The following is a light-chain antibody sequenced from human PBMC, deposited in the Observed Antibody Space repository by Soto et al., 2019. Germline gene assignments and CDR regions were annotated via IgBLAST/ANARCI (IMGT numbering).Light chain of an antibody. Sequence: QSALTQPRSVSGSPGQSVTISCTGTSSDVGGYDYDSWYQQHPGKAPQLVIYDVTKRPSGVPDRFSGSKSGNTAFLTISGLQAEDEAEYYCCSYAGSYTYVFGTETKVTVL. CDR1: SSDVGGYDY. CDR2: DVT. V-gene: IGLV2-11*01. CDR3: CSYAGSYTYV. J-gene: IGLJ1*01.